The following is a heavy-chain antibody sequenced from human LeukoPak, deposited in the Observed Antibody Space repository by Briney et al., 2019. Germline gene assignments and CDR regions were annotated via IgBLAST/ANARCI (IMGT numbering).Heavy chain of an antibody. J-gene: IGHJ4*02. CDR3: ARHSPVPTVVTPGLLDY. CDR1: GGSISSSNYY. V-gene: IGHV4-39*01. Sequence: SETLSPTCTVSGGSISSSNYYWGWIRQPPGKGLEWIGSIYYSGSTYYNPSLKSRLTISVDRSRTQFSLNLGSVTAADTAVYYCARHSPVPTVVTPGLLDYWGQGTLVTVSS. CDR2: IYYSGST. D-gene: IGHD4-23*01.